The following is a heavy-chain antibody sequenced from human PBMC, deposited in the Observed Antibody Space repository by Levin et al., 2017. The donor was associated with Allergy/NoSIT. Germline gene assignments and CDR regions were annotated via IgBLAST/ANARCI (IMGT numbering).Heavy chain of an antibody. CDR3: ARLAYCSDDCEN. CDR1: GPNFISNW. V-gene: IGHV5-10-1*01. CDR2: IDPSDSYT. Sequence: ASVKVSCKGSGPNFISNWINWVRQVPGKGLEWMGNIDPSDSYTTYNPSFQGHVTISAEKSIGAVYLQWNSLKASDSAIYYCARLAYCSDDCENWGQGTPVTVSS. J-gene: IGHJ4*02. D-gene: IGHD2-21*01.